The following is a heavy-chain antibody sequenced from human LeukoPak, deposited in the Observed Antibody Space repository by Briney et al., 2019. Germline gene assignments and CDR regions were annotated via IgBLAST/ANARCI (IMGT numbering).Heavy chain of an antibody. Sequence: ASVKVSCKASGYTFTSYDINWVRQATGQGLEWMGWMRPDSGNTGYAQKFQGRVTMTRNTSISTAYMELSSLRSEDTAVYYCARGLSYGRQLDYWGQGTLVTVSA. CDR3: ARGLSYGRQLDY. J-gene: IGHJ4*02. V-gene: IGHV1-8*01. CDR2: MRPDSGNT. D-gene: IGHD3-16*01. CDR1: GYTFTSYD.